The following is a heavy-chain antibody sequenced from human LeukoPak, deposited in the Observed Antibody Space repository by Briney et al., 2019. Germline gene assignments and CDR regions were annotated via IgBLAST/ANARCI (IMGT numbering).Heavy chain of an antibody. Sequence: SETLSLTCTVSGGSISSYYWSWIRQPAGKGLEWIGRIYTSGSTNYNPSLKSRVTISVDKSKNQFSLKLSSVTAADTAVYYCARDSPGEVLRYGSSLSYFDYWGQGTLVTVSS. V-gene: IGHV4-4*07. CDR3: ARDSPGEVLRYGSSLSYFDY. D-gene: IGHD3-9*01. J-gene: IGHJ4*02. CDR2: IYTSGST. CDR1: GGSISSYY.